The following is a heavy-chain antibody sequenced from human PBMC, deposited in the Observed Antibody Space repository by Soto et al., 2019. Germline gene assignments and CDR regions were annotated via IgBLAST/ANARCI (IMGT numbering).Heavy chain of an antibody. CDR2: IYYSGST. CDR3: ARVSSSGRIAHFDY. Sequence: PSETLSLTCTVSGGSISSYYWSWIRQPPGKGLEWIGYIYYSGSTNCNPSLKSRVTISVDTSKNQFSLKLSSVTAADTAVYYCARVSSSGRIAHFDYWGQGTLVTVSS. D-gene: IGHD6-19*01. V-gene: IGHV4-59*01. J-gene: IGHJ4*02. CDR1: GGSISSYY.